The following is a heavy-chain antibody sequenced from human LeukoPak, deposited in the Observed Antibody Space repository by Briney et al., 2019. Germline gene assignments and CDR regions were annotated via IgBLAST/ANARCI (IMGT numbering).Heavy chain of an antibody. J-gene: IGHJ1*01. CDR3: ARDRYGDEDAEYFQH. V-gene: IGHV3-23*01. Sequence: SGGSLRLSCAASGFTFSSYAMNWVRQAPGKGLEWVSGIGGSGIRTYYADSVKGRFIISRDNSRNTLYLQMNSLRAEDTAVYYCARDRYGDEDAEYFQHWGQGTLVTVSS. CDR2: IGGSGIRT. CDR1: GFTFSSYA. D-gene: IGHD4-17*01.